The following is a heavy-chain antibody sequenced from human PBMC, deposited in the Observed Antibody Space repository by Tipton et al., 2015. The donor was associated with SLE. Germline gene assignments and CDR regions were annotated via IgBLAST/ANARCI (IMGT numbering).Heavy chain of an antibody. CDR3: AGDRHSTGWSYY. D-gene: IGHD6-19*01. Sequence: TLSLTCLVSGGSSSSRHYCWGWIRQPPGKGLECLGSLFYSGGTYYDKSLKSRVTISVDTSKNQFSLKVSSVTAADTAVYYCAGDRHSTGWSYYWGQGTLVTDSS. J-gene: IGHJ4*02. V-gene: IGHV4-39*07. CDR2: LFYSGGT. CDR1: GGSSSSRHYC.